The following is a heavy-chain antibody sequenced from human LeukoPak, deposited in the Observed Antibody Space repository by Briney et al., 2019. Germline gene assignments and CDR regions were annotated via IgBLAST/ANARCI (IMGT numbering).Heavy chain of an antibody. CDR3: ARGSRSSGYSYDYFDY. Sequence: SETLSLTCTVSGGSISSSSYYWGWIRQHPGKGLEWIGYIYYSGSTYYNPSLKSRVTISVDTSKNQFSLKLSSVTAADTAVYYCARGSRSSGYSYDYFDYWGQGTLVTVSS. J-gene: IGHJ4*02. CDR1: GGSISSSSYY. D-gene: IGHD3-22*01. CDR2: IYYSGST. V-gene: IGHV4-31*03.